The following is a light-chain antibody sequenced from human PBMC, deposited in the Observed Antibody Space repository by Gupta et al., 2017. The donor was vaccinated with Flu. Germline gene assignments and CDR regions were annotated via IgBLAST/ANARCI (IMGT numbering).Light chain of an antibody. CDR2: ADS. CDR3: QVWDASSNHVV. V-gene: IGLV3-21*02. CDR1: NIGSKS. J-gene: IGLJ2*01. Sequence: GQTARITCGGNNIGSKSVHCFQQSPGQAPVLVVYADSGRPSGIPERFSGSNSGNTATLTVSRVEAGDESDYYGQVWDASSNHVVFGGGTKLTVL.